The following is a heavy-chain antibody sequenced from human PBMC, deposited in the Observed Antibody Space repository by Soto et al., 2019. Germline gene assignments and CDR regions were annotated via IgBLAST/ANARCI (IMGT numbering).Heavy chain of an antibody. D-gene: IGHD2-15*01. V-gene: IGHV1-8*01. CDR2: MNPNSGNT. CDR3: ASERGWSSRSCSFSDF. CDR1: GYTFTSYD. J-gene: IGHJ4*02. Sequence: QVQLVQSGAEVKKPGASVKVSCKASGYTFTSYDINWVRQAPGQGLEWMGWMNPNSGNTAYAQKFQGRVTMTRNTSTRAAYMALSSPSLEDTALYYCASERGWSSRSCSFSDFWGEGTLVSVAS.